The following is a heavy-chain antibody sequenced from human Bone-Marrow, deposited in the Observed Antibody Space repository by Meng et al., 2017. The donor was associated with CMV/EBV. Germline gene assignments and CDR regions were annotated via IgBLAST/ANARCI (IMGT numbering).Heavy chain of an antibody. Sequence: GESLKISCAASGFTFSSYEMNWVRQAPGKGLEWVSYISSSGSTIYYADSVKGRFTISRDNAKNSLYLQMNSLRAEDTAVYYCAKSHATYYYDSSAASHFDYWGQGTLVTVSS. D-gene: IGHD3-22*01. CDR2: ISSSGSTI. V-gene: IGHV3-48*03. CDR1: GFTFSSYE. CDR3: AKSHATYYYDSSAASHFDY. J-gene: IGHJ4*02.